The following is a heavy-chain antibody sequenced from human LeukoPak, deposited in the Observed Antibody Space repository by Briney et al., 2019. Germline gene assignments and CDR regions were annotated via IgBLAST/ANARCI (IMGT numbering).Heavy chain of an antibody. CDR3: AKDSVRIAVAPYYFDY. D-gene: IGHD6-19*01. V-gene: IGHV3-30*02. Sequence: GGSLRLSCAASGFTFSSYGMHWVRQAPGKGLEWVAFIRYDGSNKYYADSVKGRFTISRDNSKNTLYLQMNSLRAEDTAVYYCAKDSVRIAVAPYYFDYWGQGTLVTVSS. CDR2: IRYDGSNK. J-gene: IGHJ4*02. CDR1: GFTFSSYG.